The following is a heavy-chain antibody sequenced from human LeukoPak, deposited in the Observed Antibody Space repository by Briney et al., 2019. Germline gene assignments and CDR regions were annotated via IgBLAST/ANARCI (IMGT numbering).Heavy chain of an antibody. V-gene: IGHV1-2*02. CDR3: ARNMITFGGVIVLSAY. J-gene: IGHJ4*02. CDR2: INPNSGGT. Sequence: ASVKVSCKASGYTFTGYYMHWARQAPGQGLEWMGWINPNSGGTNYAQKSQGRVTMTRDTSISTAYMELSRLRSDDTAVYYCARNMITFGGVIVLSAYWGQGTLVTVSS. D-gene: IGHD3-16*02. CDR1: GYTFTGYY.